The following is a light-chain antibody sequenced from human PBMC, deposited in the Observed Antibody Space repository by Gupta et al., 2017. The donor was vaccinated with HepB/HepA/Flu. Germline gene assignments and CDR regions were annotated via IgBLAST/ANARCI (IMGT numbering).Light chain of an antibody. V-gene: IGKV3-20*01. J-gene: IGKJ1*01. CDR1: QNINSNF. CDR2: GVS. Sequence: GERATLSCRASQNINSNFLAWYQQKPGQAPRLLIYGVSSRATGIPDRFSGSGSGTDFTLTISGLEPEDFAVCYCQQYGSSPRTFGQGTKVEIK. CDR3: QQYGSSPRT.